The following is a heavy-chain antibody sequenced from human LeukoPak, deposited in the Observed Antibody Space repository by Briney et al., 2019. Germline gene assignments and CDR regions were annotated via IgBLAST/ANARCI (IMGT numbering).Heavy chain of an antibody. J-gene: IGHJ3*02. D-gene: IGHD2-8*01. Sequence: PSETLSLTCTVSGGSISSYYWSWIRQPPGKGLEWIGYIYYSGSTNYNPSLKSRVTISVDTSKNQFSLQLSSVTAADTAVYYCARGRMVYAYAFDIWGQGTMVTVSS. V-gene: IGHV4-59*01. CDR1: GGSISSYY. CDR2: IYYSGST. CDR3: ARGRMVYAYAFDI.